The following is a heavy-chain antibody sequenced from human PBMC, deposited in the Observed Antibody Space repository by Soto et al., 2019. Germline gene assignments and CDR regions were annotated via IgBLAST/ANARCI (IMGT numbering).Heavy chain of an antibody. Sequence: EVQLLESGGGLVQPGGSLRLSCAASGFTFSSYAMSWVRQAPGKGLEWVADISGSGGNTYYADSVKGRFTISRDNSKNTLYLQMNSLRAEDTAVYYCAKSAMVRGGGWFDPWGQGTLVTVSS. CDR1: GFTFSSYA. CDR2: ISGSGGNT. CDR3: AKSAMVRGGGWFDP. D-gene: IGHD3-10*01. V-gene: IGHV3-23*01. J-gene: IGHJ5*02.